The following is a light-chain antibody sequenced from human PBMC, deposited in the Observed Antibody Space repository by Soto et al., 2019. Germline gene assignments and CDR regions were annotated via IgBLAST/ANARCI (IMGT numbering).Light chain of an antibody. CDR1: QSVCSRC. J-gene: IGKJ1*01. Sequence: EIVLTQSPGTLSLSPGERGTLSCRASQSVCSRCLAWYQQKPGQAPRLLIFGASSRATGIPATFSGSGSGTAFTLTLSRLEPEDSAVYYGQHYCSTPSTCSQGTKVEI. CDR2: GAS. V-gene: IGKV3-20*01. CDR3: QHYCSTPST.